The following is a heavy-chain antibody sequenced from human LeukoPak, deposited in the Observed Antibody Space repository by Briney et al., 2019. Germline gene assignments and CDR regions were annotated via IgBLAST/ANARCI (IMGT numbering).Heavy chain of an antibody. CDR1: GGSISSYY. CDR3: ARYYGSGSGYFDY. V-gene: IGHV4-59*08. J-gene: IGHJ4*02. Sequence: PSETLSLTCTVSGGSISSYYWSWIRQPPGKGLEWIGCIYYSGSTNYNPSLKSRVTISVDTSKNQFSLKLSSVTAADTAVYYCARYYGSGSGYFDYWGQGTLVTVSS. D-gene: IGHD3-10*01. CDR2: IYYSGST.